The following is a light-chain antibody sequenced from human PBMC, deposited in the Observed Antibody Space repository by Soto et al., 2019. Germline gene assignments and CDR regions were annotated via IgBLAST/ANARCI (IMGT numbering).Light chain of an antibody. J-gene: IGLJ3*02. CDR1: SSNIGSNT. CDR2: SNN. V-gene: IGLV1-44*01. CDR3: AAWDDSLNAGV. Sequence: QSVLTQPPSASGTPGQRVTISCSGSSSNIGSNTVNWYQQLPGTAPKLLIYSNNQRPSGVPDRFSGSKSGTSASLAISGLQSDDEADYYCAAWDDSLNAGVFGGGTKVTVL.